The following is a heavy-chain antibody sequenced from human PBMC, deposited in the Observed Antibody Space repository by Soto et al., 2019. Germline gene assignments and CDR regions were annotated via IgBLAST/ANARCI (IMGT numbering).Heavy chain of an antibody. Sequence: PVGSLRLSCAASGFTFSSYGMHWVRQAPGKGLEWVAVIWYDGSNKYYADSVKGRFTISRDNSKNTLYLQMNSLRAEDTAVYYCARDLPRIAVAGRVGYWGQGTLVTVSS. CDR3: ARDLPRIAVAGRVGY. CDR1: GFTFSSYG. CDR2: IWYDGSNK. D-gene: IGHD6-19*01. V-gene: IGHV3-33*01. J-gene: IGHJ4*02.